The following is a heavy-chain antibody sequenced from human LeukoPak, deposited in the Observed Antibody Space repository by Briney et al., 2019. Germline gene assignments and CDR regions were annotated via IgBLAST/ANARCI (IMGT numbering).Heavy chain of an antibody. V-gene: IGHV3-53*01. D-gene: IGHD3-22*01. Sequence: QPGGSLRLSCAASGSSVSSNYMSWVRQAPGKGLEWVSVIYSGGSTYYADSVKGRFTISRDNSKNTLYLQMNSLRAEDTAVYYCARAFFDRSGGDAFDIWGQGTMVTVSS. CDR1: GSSVSSNY. CDR3: ARAFFDRSGGDAFDI. J-gene: IGHJ3*02. CDR2: IYSGGST.